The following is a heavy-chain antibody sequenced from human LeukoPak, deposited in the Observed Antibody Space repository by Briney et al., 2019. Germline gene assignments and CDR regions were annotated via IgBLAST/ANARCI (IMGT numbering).Heavy chain of an antibody. V-gene: IGHV4-4*07. D-gene: IGHD3-10*01. CDR2: IYTSGST. Sequence: SETLSLTCTVSGDSISNYYWSWIRQPAGKGLEWIGRIYTSGSTNYNPSLKSRVTMSVDTSKNQFSLKMGSVTAADTAVYYCARVSLVRGAPDYYFDYWGQGTLVTVSS. CDR1: GDSISNYY. J-gene: IGHJ4*02. CDR3: ARVSLVRGAPDYYFDY.